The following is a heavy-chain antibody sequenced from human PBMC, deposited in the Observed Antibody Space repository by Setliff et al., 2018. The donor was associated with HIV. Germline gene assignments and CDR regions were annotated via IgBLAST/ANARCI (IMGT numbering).Heavy chain of an antibody. Sequence: PGGSLRLSCAASGFTFSSYWMSWVRQAPGKGLEWVAVISFDGSHKYYADSVKGRFTISRDDSKDTLYLQMNSLRVDDTAVYYCAKMKVADYYFYYYYMDVWGKGTTVTVSS. D-gene: IGHD2-15*01. CDR3: AKMKVADYYFYYYYMDV. CDR2: ISFDGSHK. V-gene: IGHV3-30*18. CDR1: GFTFSSYW. J-gene: IGHJ6*03.